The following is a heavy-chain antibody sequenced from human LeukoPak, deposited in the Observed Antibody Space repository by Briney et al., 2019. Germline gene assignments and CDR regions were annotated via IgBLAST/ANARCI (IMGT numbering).Heavy chain of an antibody. Sequence: AGGSLRLSCAASGFTFSSYAMSWVRQAPGKGLEWVSAISGSGGSTYYVKSVKGRLTISRDNSKNTLYLQMNSLRAEDTAVYYCAKAGSSSWFHWFDPWGQGTVVTVSS. CDR1: GFTFSSYA. V-gene: IGHV3-23*01. D-gene: IGHD6-13*01. J-gene: IGHJ5*02. CDR2: ISGSGGST. CDR3: AKAGSSSWFHWFDP.